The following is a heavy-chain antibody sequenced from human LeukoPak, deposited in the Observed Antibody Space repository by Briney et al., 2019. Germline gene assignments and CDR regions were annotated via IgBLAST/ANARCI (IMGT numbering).Heavy chain of an antibody. J-gene: IGHJ1*01. CDR3: AKGGSGWYRGYFQH. CDR1: GFTFSNYA. CDR2: ISGSGGST. Sequence: PGGSLRLSCAASGFTFSNYATSWVRQAPGKGLEWVSGISGSGGSTDYADSVKGRFTISRDNSKNTLYLQMNSLRAEDTAVYYCAKGGSGWYRGYFQHWGQGTLVTVSS. V-gene: IGHV3-23*01. D-gene: IGHD6-19*01.